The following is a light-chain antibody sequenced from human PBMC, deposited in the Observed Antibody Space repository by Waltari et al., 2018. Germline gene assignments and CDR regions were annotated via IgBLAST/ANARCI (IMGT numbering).Light chain of an antibody. V-gene: IGKV3-15*01. CDR2: GAS. Sequence: EIVMTQSPATLSVSPGARATLSSRASQSVSSNLAWYQQKPGQAPSLLIYGASTRATGIPARFSGSGSGTEFTLTISSLQSEDFAVYYCQQYNNWPRGTFGQGTRLEIK. J-gene: IGKJ5*01. CDR1: QSVSSN. CDR3: QQYNNWPRGT.